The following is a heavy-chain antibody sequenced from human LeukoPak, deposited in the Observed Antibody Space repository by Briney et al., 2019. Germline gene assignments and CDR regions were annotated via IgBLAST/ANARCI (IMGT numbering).Heavy chain of an antibody. CDR2: FHYSGST. Sequence: SETLSLTCTVSGGSISSYYWNWIRQPPREGLEWIGYFHYSGSTNYNPSLKSRVTISVDTSKNKYSLKLSFMTAADTAVYYCARSGLWLPFDYWGQGTLVTVSS. CDR1: GGSISSYY. CDR3: ARSGLWLPFDY. V-gene: IGHV4-59*08. J-gene: IGHJ4*02. D-gene: IGHD2/OR15-2a*01.